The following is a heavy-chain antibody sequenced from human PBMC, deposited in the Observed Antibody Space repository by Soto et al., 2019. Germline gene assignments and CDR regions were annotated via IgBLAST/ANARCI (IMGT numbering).Heavy chain of an antibody. CDR2: ISYDGSNK. CDR3: ARDPSSGDYGYYYYYYYGMDV. V-gene: IGHV3-30-3*01. CDR1: GFTFSRYA. D-gene: IGHD4-17*01. J-gene: IGHJ6*02. Sequence: GGSLRLSCAASGFTFSRYAMHWVRQAPGKGLEWVAVISYDGSNKYYADSVKGRFTISRDKSKNKLYLQMNSLRAEDTAVYYCARDPSSGDYGYYYYYYYGMDVWGQGTTVTVSS.